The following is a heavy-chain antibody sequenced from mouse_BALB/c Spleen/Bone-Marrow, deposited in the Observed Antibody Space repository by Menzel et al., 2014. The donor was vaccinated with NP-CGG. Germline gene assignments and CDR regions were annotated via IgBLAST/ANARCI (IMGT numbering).Heavy chain of an antibody. V-gene: IGHV1-69*02. D-gene: IGHD2-4*01. Sequence: QVQLQQSGAELVKPGASVKLSCKASGYTFTSYWMHWVKQRPGQGLEWIGEIDPSDSYTNYNQKFKGKATLTVDKSSSTACMQLSSLTSEDSAVYYCARSRGYYDYWYFDVWGAGTTVTVSS. CDR3: ARSRGYYDYWYFDV. J-gene: IGHJ1*01. CDR1: GYTFTSYW. CDR2: IDPSDSYT.